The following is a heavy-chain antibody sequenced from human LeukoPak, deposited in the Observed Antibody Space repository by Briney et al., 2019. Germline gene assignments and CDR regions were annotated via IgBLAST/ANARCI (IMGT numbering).Heavy chain of an antibody. D-gene: IGHD6-13*01. V-gene: IGHV3-7*03. J-gene: IGHJ4*02. CDR2: IKHDGGEK. CDR1: GFTFSDYY. CDR3: ARDRDSSGSWEVNFDH. Sequence: QPGGSLRLSCAASGFTFSDYYMSWIRQAPGKGLEWVASIKHDGGEKFYVDSVKGRFTISRDDAKDSLFLQMNSLRAEDTAVYYCARDRDSSGSWEVNFDHWGQGTLVTVSS.